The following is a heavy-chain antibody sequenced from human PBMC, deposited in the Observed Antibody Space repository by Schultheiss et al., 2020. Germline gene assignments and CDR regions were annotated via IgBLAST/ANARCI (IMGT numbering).Heavy chain of an antibody. CDR1: GFTFSSYS. V-gene: IGHV3-66*01. J-gene: IGHJ4*02. D-gene: IGHD3-9*01. CDR3: ARKGDILTGYYHFDY. CDR2: IYSGGST. Sequence: GGSLRLSCAASGFTFSSYSMNWVRQAPGKGLEWVSVIYSGGSTYYADSVKGRFTISRDNSKNTLYLQMNSLRAEDTAVYYCARKGDILTGYYHFDYWGQGTLVTVSS.